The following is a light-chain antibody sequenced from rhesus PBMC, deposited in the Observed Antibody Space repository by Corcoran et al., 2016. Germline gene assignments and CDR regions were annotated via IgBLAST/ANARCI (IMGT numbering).Light chain of an antibody. CDR2: DTS. CDR3: LQHNSYPYS. V-gene: IGKV1-28*03. Sequence: DIQMTQSPSSLSASVGDTVIITCRASQGISSYLNWFQQKPGKAPKLLIYDTSSLDRGVPSRFSGSGYGTDFTLTISSLQPEGLAVYYCLQHNSYPYSFGQGTKVEIK. J-gene: IGKJ2*01. CDR1: QGISSY.